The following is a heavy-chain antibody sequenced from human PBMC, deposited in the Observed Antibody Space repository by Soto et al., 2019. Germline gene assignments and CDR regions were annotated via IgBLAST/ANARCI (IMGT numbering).Heavy chain of an antibody. J-gene: IGHJ4*02. D-gene: IGHD2-21*02. CDR2: ISGSGDST. CDR3: AKTSSASVRDCPGH. V-gene: IGHV3-23*01. Sequence: EVQVLESGGGLARPGGSVTISCATSGFTFSSYGMTWVRQAPGKGLEWVSAISGSGDSTFYAESLGGRFTISRDNSKNTVYLQMKSLRAGDTATYYCAKTSSASVRDCPGHWGQGTQVTVSS. CDR1: GFTFSSYG.